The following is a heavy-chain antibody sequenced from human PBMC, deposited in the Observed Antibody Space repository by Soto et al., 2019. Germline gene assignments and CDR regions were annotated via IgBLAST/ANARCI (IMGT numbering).Heavy chain of an antibody. V-gene: IGHV3-33*05. J-gene: IGHJ4*02. CDR2: TSYDGSNN. CDR3: ARWGKTWGLDV. D-gene: IGHD3-16*01. CDR1: GFTFRSYV. Sequence: QVQLVESGGGVVQPGTSLRLSCVGSGFTFRSYVIHWVRKAPGKGLEWVALTSYDGSNNFYGDAVKGRFTISRHNSRNTVELQMDSLRFEDTALYYCARWGKTWGLDVWGQGTLVSVSS.